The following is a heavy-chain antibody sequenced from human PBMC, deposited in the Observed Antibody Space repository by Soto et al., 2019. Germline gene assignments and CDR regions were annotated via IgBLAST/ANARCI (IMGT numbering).Heavy chain of an antibody. CDR1: GGTFSSYA. CDR3: ARGAVENYYDSSGYYHY. V-gene: IGHV1-69*06. CDR2: IIPIFGTA. J-gene: IGHJ4*02. D-gene: IGHD3-22*01. Sequence: SVKVSCKASGGTFSSYAISWVRQAPGQGLEWMGGIIPIFGTANYAQKFQGRVTITADKSTSTAYMELSSLRSEDTAVYYCARGAVENYYDSSGYYHYWGQGTLVTVSS.